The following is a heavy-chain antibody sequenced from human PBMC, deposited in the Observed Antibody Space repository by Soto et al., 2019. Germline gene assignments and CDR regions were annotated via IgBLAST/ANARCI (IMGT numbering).Heavy chain of an antibody. D-gene: IGHD3-10*01. CDR2: IYYSGST. CDR3: ARGYYYGSGSYYNP. CDR1: GGSISSYY. V-gene: IGHV4-59*01. J-gene: IGHJ5*02. Sequence: SETLSLTCTVSGGSISSYYWSWIRQPPGKGLEWIGYIYYSGSTNYNPSLKSRVTISVDTSKNQFSLKLSSVTAADTAVYYCARGYYYGSGSYYNPWGQGTLVTVSS.